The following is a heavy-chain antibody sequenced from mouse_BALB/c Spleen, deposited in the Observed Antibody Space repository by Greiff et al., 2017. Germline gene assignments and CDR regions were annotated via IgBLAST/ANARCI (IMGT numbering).Heavy chain of an antibody. Sequence: EVKLMESGGGLVKPGGSLKLSCAASGFTFSSYAMSWVRQTPEKRLEWVASISSGGSTYYPDSVKGLFTISRDNARNILYLQMSSLRSEDTAMYYCARGEAYGFAYWGQGTLVTVSA. CDR2: ISSGGST. D-gene: IGHD1-1*01. CDR1: GFTFSSYA. J-gene: IGHJ3*01. V-gene: IGHV5-6-5*01. CDR3: ARGEAYGFAY.